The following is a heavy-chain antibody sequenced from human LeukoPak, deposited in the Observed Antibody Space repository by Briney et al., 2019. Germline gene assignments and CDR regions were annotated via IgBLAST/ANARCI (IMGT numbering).Heavy chain of an antibody. CDR3: AKATGSSWYDDY. CDR1: GFTFSSYA. V-gene: IGHV3-23*01. D-gene: IGHD6-13*01. CDR2: VTDNGGTT. J-gene: IGHJ4*02. Sequence: PGGSLRLSCAASGFTFSSYAVGWVRQAPGKGLEWVSAVTDNGGTTYYADFVRGRFTISRDNTKNTLYLQMNSLRAEDTAVYYCAKATGSSWYDDYWGQGTLVTVSS.